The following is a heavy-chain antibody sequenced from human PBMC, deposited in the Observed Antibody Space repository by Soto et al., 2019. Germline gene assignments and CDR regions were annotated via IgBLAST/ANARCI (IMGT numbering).Heavy chain of an antibody. CDR3: ATARPSVVVPAAGWGY. V-gene: IGHV1-24*01. CDR1: GYTLTELS. Sequence: ASVKVSCKVSGYTLTELSMHWVRQAPGKGLEWMGGFDPEDGETIYAQKFQGRVTMTEDTSTDTAYMELSSLRSEDTAVYYCATARPSVVVPAAGWGYWGQGTLVTVSS. J-gene: IGHJ4*02. CDR2: FDPEDGET. D-gene: IGHD2-2*01.